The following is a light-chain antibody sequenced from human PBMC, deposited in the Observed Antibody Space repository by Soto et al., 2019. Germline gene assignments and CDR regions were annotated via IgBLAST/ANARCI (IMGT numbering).Light chain of an antibody. J-gene: IGKJ5*01. Sequence: DIQMTQSPSTLSGSVGDRVTITCRASQTISSWLAWYQQKPGKAPKLLIYKASTLKSGVPSRFSGSGSGTEFTLTISSLQPEDFATYYCQQVNSYLITFGQGTRLEIK. CDR3: QQVNSYLIT. V-gene: IGKV1-5*03. CDR1: QTISSW. CDR2: KAS.